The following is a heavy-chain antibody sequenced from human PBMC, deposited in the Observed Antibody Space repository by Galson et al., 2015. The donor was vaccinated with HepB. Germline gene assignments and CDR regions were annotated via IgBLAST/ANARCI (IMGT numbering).Heavy chain of an antibody. CDR2: ISYDGSNK. D-gene: IGHD5-12*01. Sequence: SLRLSCAASGFTFSRYGMHWVRQAPGKGLEWVAVISYDGSNKYYADSVKGRFTISRDNSKNTLYLQMNSLRAEDTAVYYCAKEGDIALDYWGQGTLVTVSS. CDR1: GFTFSRYG. J-gene: IGHJ4*02. CDR3: AKEGDIALDY. V-gene: IGHV3-30*18.